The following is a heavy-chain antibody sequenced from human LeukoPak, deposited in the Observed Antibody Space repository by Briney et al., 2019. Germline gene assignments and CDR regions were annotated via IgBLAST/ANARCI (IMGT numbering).Heavy chain of an antibody. V-gene: IGHV1-18*01. J-gene: IGHJ4*02. CDR3: ARNRGGIAATDGDFDY. Sequence: GASVKVSCKASGYTFTSYGISWVRQAPGQGLEWMGWISAYNGNTNYAQKLQGRVTMTTDTSTSTAYMELRSLRSDDTAVYYCARNRGGIAATDGDFDYWGQGTLVTVSS. CDR1: GYTFTSYG. D-gene: IGHD6-13*01. CDR2: ISAYNGNT.